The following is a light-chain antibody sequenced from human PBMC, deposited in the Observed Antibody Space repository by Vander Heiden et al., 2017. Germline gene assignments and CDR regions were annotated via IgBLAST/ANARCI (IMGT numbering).Light chain of an antibody. V-gene: IGKV4-1*01. CDR3: QQYYSTPLT. Sequence: DIVMTQSPDSLAVSLGESATINCKSSQSVLYSSNNKNYLAWYQQKPGQPPKLLIYWASTRESGVPDRFSGSGSGTDFTLTISSLQAEDVAVYYCQQYYSTPLTFGQGTKVEVK. J-gene: IGKJ1*01. CDR2: WAS. CDR1: QSVLYSSNNKNY.